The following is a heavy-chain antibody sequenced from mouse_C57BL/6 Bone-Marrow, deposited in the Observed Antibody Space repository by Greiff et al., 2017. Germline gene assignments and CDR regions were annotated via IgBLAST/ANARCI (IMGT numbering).Heavy chain of an antibody. CDR1: GFTFTNYW. V-gene: IGHV1-63*01. J-gene: IGHJ2*01. CDR3: ARALWDLFDY. CDR2: IFPGGGYT. D-gene: IGHD4-1*01. Sequence: VQLQQSGAELVRPGTSVKMSCKASGFTFTNYWIGWAKQRPGHGLEWSGAIFPGGGYTNDNEKFKGKATLTADNSSSTAYRQFSSLTSEDSAIYDCARALWDLFDYWGQGTTLTVSS.